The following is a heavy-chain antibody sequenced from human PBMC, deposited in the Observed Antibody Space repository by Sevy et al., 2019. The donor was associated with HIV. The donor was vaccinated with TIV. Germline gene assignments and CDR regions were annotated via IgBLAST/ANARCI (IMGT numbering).Heavy chain of an antibody. V-gene: IGHV4-34*01. J-gene: IGHJ4*02. CDR3: ARWRGTRVTMMVVVTTGYFVN. Sequence: LLQLRIPCPSPALSMVGPLVMTTGVGSASPQGMGLEWIGEINHSGSTNYNPSLKSRVTISIDTSKNQFSLKLTSVTAADTAVYYCARWRGTRVTMMVVVTTGYFVNWGQGALVTVSS. D-gene: IGHD3-22*01. CDR1: VGPLVMTT. CDR2: INHSGST.